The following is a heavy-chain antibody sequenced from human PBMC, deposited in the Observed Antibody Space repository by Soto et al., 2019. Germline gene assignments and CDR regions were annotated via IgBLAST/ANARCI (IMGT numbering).Heavy chain of an antibody. V-gene: IGHV3-21*06. Sequence: PGGSLRLSCAASGFTFTRYSMNWVRQASGKGLEWVSSISSTTNYIYYGDSMKGRFTISSDNAKNSLYLEMNSMRAEDTAVYYCARESEDLTSNFDYWGQGTLVTVSS. CDR1: GFTFTRYS. CDR3: ARESEDLTSNFDY. J-gene: IGHJ4*02. CDR2: ISSTTNYI.